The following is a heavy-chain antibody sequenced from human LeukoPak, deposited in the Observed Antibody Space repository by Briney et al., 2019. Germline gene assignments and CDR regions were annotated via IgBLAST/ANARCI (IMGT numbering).Heavy chain of an antibody. V-gene: IGHV3-74*01. CDR1: GFTFRNYW. J-gene: IGHJ5*02. CDR3: ARGAYWFDP. Sequence: PGGSLRLSCAVSGFTFRNYWMHWVRQAPGKGLVWVSNINSDGSTINYADSVKGRFTISRDNAKNTLYLQMNSLRAEDTAVYYCARGAYWFDPWGQGTLVTVSS. CDR2: INSDGSTI.